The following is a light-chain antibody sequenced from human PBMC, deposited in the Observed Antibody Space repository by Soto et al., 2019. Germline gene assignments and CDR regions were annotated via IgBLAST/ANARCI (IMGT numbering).Light chain of an antibody. J-gene: IGKJ1*01. CDR1: QSVSQY. V-gene: IGKV1-39*01. Sequence: DIQMTQSPSSLSASVGDTITITCRASQSVSQYLSWYQQRPGKAPTLLIYAASNLHSGVPSRFSGSGAGTCFTLTITSLQPEDFATYYCQQSYTAPGTFGQGTKLEV. CDR2: AAS. CDR3: QQSYTAPGT.